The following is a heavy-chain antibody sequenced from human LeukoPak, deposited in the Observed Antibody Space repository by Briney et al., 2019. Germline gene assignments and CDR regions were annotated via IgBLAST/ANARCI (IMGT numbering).Heavy chain of an antibody. V-gene: IGHV4-39*01. CDR1: GGSISSSSYY. J-gene: IGHJ6*03. CDR3: ATTILAAAMNPDYMDV. CDR2: IYYSGST. D-gene: IGHD6-13*01. Sequence: PSETLSLTCTVSGGSISSSSYYWGWIRQPPGKGLEWIGSIYYSGSTYYNPSLKSRVTISVDTSKNQFSLKLSSVTAADTAVYYCATTILAAAMNPDYMDVWGKGTTVTVSS.